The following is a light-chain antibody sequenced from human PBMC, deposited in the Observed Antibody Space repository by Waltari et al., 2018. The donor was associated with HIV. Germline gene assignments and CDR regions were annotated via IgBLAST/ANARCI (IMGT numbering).Light chain of an antibody. CDR3: MQALQTPRT. CDR2: LGA. J-gene: IGKJ1*01. Sequence: DIVMSQSPLSLPVTPGEPASIYCRASHSLVHSDGYNYLDWYLQKPGQSPQLLIYLGANLASGVPDRFSGSGSGTDFTLKINSVEAEDVGVYYCMQALQTPRTFGQWTKVEIK. V-gene: IGKV2-28*01. CDR1: HSLVHSDGYNY.